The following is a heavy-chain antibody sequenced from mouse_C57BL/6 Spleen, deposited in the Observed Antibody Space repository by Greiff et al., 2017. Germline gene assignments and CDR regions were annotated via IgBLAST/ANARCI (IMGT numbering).Heavy chain of an antibody. V-gene: IGHV5-15*01. CDR1: GFTFSDYG. D-gene: IGHD2-4*01. CDR2: ISNLAYSI. J-gene: IGHJ4*01. Sequence: EVQGVESGGGLVQPGGSLKLSCAASGFTFSDYGMAWVRQAPRKGPEWVAFISNLAYSIYYADTVTGRFTISRENAKNTLYLEMSSLRSEDTAMYYCSRRPIYYDSGYYAMDYWGQGTSVTVSS. CDR3: SRRPIYYDSGYYAMDY.